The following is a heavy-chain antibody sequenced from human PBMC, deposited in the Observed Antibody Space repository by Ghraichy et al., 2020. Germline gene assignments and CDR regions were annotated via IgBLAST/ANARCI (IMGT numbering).Heavy chain of an antibody. CDR3: ARGAEGGFDY. CDR1: GDSVSRNRAG. D-gene: IGHD1-26*01. V-gene: IGHV6-1*01. J-gene: IGHJ4*02. Sequence: SQTLSLTCAISGDSVSRNRAGWNWIRQSPSRGLEWLGRTYYRSRWYNDYAVSVKSRITINTDTSKNQFSLQPNSVTPEDTAVYYCARGAEGGFDYWGQGTLVAISS. CDR2: TYYRSRWYN.